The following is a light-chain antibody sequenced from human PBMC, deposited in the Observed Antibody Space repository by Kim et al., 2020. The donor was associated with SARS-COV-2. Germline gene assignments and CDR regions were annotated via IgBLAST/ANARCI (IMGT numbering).Light chain of an antibody. CDR3: AAWDDSLNGRL. V-gene: IGLV1-44*01. J-gene: IGLJ3*02. CDR2: SNN. CDR1: SSNIGSNT. Sequence: ELTQPPSASGTPGQRVTISCSGSSSNIGSNTVNWYQQLPGTAPKLLIYSNNQRPSGVPDRFSGSKSGTSASLAISGLQSEDEADYYCAAWDDSLNGRLFGGGTQLTVL.